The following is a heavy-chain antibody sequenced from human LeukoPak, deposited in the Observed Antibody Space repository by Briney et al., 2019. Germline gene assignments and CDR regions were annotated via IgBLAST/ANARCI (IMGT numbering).Heavy chain of an antibody. Sequence: SETLSLTCTVSGGSISNYYWSWIRQSPGKGLEWIGYIYYSGSSNYNPYLKSRVTISVDTSKNQFSLKLSSVTAADTAVYYCARARHPNWFDPWGQGTLVTVSS. CDR1: GGSISNYY. CDR3: ARARHPNWFDP. J-gene: IGHJ5*02. CDR2: IYYSGSS. V-gene: IGHV4-59*01.